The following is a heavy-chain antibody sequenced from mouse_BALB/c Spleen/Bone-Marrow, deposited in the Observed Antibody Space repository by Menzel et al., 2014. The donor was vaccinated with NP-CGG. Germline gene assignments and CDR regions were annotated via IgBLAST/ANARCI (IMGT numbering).Heavy chain of an antibody. CDR2: IDPANGNT. D-gene: IGHD2-14*01. J-gene: IGHJ3*01. V-gene: IGHV14-3*02. Sequence: EVQLQQSGAEIVKPGASVKLSCTASGFNIKDTYMHWVKQRPEQGLEWIGRIDPANGNTKYDPKFQGKATITADTSSNTAYLQLSSLTSEDTAVYYCARGYDEGLADWGQGTLVPVSA. CDR1: GFNIKDTY. CDR3: ARGYDEGLAD.